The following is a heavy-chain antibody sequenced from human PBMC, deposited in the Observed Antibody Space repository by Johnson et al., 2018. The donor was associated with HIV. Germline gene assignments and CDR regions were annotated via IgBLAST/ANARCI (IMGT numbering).Heavy chain of an antibody. J-gene: IGHJ3*02. V-gene: IGHV3-30-3*01. Sequence: QVQLVESGGGLVKPGGSLRLSCAASGFTFSDYYMSWIRQAPGKGLEWVAVISYDGSNKYYADSVKGRFTISRDNSKNALYLQMNSLRAEDTALYYCAREDPREFHGYGGDGFDIWGQGTMVTVSS. CDR1: GFTFSDYY. D-gene: IGHD3-16*01. CDR2: ISYDGSNK. CDR3: AREDPREFHGYGGDGFDI.